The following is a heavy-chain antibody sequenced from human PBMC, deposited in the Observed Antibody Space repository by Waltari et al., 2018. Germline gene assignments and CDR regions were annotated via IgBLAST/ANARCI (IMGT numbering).Heavy chain of an antibody. CDR2: IYYSGST. CDR1: GGSISSSSYY. V-gene: IGHV4-39*01. CDR3: ARSPVGIVGATSCDY. D-gene: IGHD1-26*01. J-gene: IGHJ4*02. Sequence: QLQLQESGPGLVKPSETLSLTCTVSGGSISSSSYYWGWIRQPPGKGLEWIGSIYYSGSTYYNPSLKSRVTISVDTSKNQFSLKLSSVTAADTAVYYCARSPVGIVGATSCDYWGQGTLVTVSS.